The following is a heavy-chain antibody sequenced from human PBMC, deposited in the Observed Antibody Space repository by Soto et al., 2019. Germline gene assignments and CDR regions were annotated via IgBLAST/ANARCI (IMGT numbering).Heavy chain of an antibody. CDR2: ITGSGGGT. CDR1: GFTFSNYA. J-gene: IGHJ4*02. V-gene: IGHV3-23*01. Sequence: EVQLLESGGGLLQPGGSLRLSCTASGFTFSNYAMTWVRQAPGKGLEWVSTITGSGGGTYYADSVKGRFTTSRDNSKHTLYLQRPSLRADDTAVYYCAKEMIASTVADFFDYWGQGTLVTVSS. D-gene: IGHD6-19*01. CDR3: AKEMIASTVADFFDY.